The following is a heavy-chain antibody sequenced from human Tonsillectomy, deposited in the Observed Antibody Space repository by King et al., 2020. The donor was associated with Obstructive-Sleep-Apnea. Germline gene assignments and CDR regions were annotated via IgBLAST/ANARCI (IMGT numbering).Heavy chain of an antibody. CDR1: GFTVSSNY. CDR2: IYSVDDT. J-gene: IGHJ4*02. V-gene: IGHV3-66*01. CDR3: APSSSYSRSFHY. D-gene: IGHD3-3*01. Sequence: QLVQSGGGLVQPGGSLRLSCAASGFTVSSNYMSWVRQAPGKGLEWVSVIYSVDDTNYADSVKGRFTISRENSKNTLYLQMNSLRVDDTAVYYCAPSSSYSRSFHYWGQGTLVTVSS.